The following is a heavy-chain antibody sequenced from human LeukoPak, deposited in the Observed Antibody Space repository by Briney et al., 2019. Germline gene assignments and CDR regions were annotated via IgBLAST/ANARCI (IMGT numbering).Heavy chain of an antibody. CDR3: ARDAYYYDSSGYPVGPYYFDY. CDR2: IYYSGST. CDR1: GGSISSYY. D-gene: IGHD3-22*01. J-gene: IGHJ4*02. V-gene: IGHV4-59*01. Sequence: PSETLSLTCTVSGGSISSYYWSWIRQPPGKGLEWIGYIYYSGSTNYNPSLKSRVTISVDTSKNQFSLKLSSVTAAATAVYYCARDAYYYDSSGYPVGPYYFDYWGQGTLVTVSS.